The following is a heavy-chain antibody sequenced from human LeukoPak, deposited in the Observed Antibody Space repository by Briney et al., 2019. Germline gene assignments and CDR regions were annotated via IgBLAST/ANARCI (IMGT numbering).Heavy chain of an antibody. D-gene: IGHD5-12*01. J-gene: IGHJ5*02. CDR3: ALGLTRGYTYGGCFDP. V-gene: IGHV4-39*01. Sequence: SETLPLTCPVSGCFISSSDYYWVWLRHPPGKGLEWLASIYYSGSTYYSPSLKSGVTISVDTSKNQFSLKLRSVTATDTAVYYCALGLTRGYTYGGCFDPWGQGTLVTVSS. CDR1: GCFISSSDYY. CDR2: IYYSGST.